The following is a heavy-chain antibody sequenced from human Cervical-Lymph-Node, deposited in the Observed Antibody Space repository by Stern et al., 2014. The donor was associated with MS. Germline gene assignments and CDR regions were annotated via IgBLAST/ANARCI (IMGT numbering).Heavy chain of an antibody. J-gene: IGHJ4*02. CDR2: INPNSGAT. CDR1: ENTFTGYY. Sequence: QVQLVQSGAEVKKPGASVKVTCKTSENTFTGYYIHWVRQAPGQGLEWMGWINPNSGATNYAQRFQDRVSLTSDTSNSLAYMELDRLTSGNTAVYYCVRISLGSGIDYWGQGSLVTVSS. D-gene: IGHD1-26*01. V-gene: IGHV1-2*02. CDR3: VRISLGSGIDY.